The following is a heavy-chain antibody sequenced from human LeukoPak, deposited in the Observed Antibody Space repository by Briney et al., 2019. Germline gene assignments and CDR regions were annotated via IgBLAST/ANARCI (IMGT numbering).Heavy chain of an antibody. Sequence: PSETLSLTCTVSGGSISSYYWSWIRQPPGKGLEWIGYIYYSGSTNYNPSLKSRVTISVDTSKNQFSLKLSSVTAADTAVYYCARLSRIDSSGWYSSSSDAFDIWGQGTMVTVSS. J-gene: IGHJ3*02. CDR1: GGSISSYY. D-gene: IGHD6-19*01. CDR2: IYYSGST. V-gene: IGHV4-59*08. CDR3: ARLSRIDSSGWYSSSSDAFDI.